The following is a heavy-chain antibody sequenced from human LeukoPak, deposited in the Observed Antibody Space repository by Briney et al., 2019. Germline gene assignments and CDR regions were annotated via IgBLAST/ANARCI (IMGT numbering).Heavy chain of an antibody. V-gene: IGHV3-7*03. CDR3: ARVGWELLNLHFDP. J-gene: IGHJ5*02. Sequence: GGSLRLSCVASGFTFSDKWMSWVRQAPGKGPEWVASIKKDGSQKYYVDSVKGRFTVSRDNAQNSLYLQMNSLRVEDTAIYSCARVGWELLNLHFDPWGQGTLVTVSS. CDR1: GFTFSDKW. D-gene: IGHD1-26*01. CDR2: IKKDGSQK.